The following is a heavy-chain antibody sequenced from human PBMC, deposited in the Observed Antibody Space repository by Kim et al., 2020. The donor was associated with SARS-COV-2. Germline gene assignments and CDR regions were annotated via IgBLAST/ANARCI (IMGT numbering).Heavy chain of an antibody. V-gene: IGHV3-30*01. CDR3: ARENRFTPDY. CDR2: K. J-gene: IGHJ4*02. Sequence: KYYVDSVKGRFTISRDNSKNTLYLQMNSLRAEDTAVYYCARENRFTPDYWGQGTLVTVSS. D-gene: IGHD3-16*02.